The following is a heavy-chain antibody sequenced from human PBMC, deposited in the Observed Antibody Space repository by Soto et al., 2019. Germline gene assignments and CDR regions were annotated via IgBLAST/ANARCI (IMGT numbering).Heavy chain of an antibody. CDR1: GFSLTTSGVG. D-gene: IGHD3-3*01. Sequence: QITLNESGPTVVRPTETLTLTCRFSGFSLTTSGVGVGWIRQSPGKAPEWLALIYWDDDKRYSASLKSRLTITKDTSKSHVVLPVSDLDPTDTAADYCAHSVLRTVFGLVATTASNFYFWGQGTQVAVSS. V-gene: IGHV2-5*02. J-gene: IGHJ4*02. CDR2: IYWDDDK. CDR3: AHSVLRTVFGLVATTASNFYF.